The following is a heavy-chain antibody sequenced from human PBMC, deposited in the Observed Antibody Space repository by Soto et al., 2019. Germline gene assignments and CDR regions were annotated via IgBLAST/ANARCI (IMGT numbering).Heavy chain of an antibody. J-gene: IGHJ6*02. D-gene: IGHD1-20*01. V-gene: IGHV2-5*02. CDR3: AHASISPYYYYGMDV. CDR1: GFSLSTSGVG. CDR2: IYWDDDR. Sequence: QITLKESGPTLVKPTQTLTLTCTFSGFSLSTSGVGVGWIRQPPGKALEWLAVIYWDDDRRYSPSLKSRLTITKDTSKNQVVLTMTNMDPVDTGTYYCAHASISPYYYYGMDVWGQGITVTVSS.